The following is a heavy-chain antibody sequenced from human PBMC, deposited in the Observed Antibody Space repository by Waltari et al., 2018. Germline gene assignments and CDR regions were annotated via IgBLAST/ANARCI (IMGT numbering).Heavy chain of an antibody. CDR2: ISTSGKTI. J-gene: IGHJ4*02. CDR1: AFTFSGYE. D-gene: IGHD6-19*01. CDR3: ASGWYYFGY. V-gene: IGHV3-48*03. Sequence: EVQLVESGGGLVQPGGSLRLSCAASAFTFSGYEMNWVRQAPGKGLEGISYISTSGKTIYYADSVKGRFTRSRDNAKKALYLQMNSLRAEDTAIYYCASGWYYFGYWGQGTLVTVSS.